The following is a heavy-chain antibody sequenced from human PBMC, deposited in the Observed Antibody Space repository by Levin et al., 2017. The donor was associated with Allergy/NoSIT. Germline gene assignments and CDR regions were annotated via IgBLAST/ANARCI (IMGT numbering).Heavy chain of an antibody. Sequence: GGSLRLSCAASGFTFSNAWMSWVRQAPGKGLEWVGRIKSKTDGGTTDYAAPVKGRFTISRDDSKNTLYLQMNSLKTEDTAVYYCTTDPSRLQWLVRQGTFWGQGTLVTVSS. D-gene: IGHD6-19*01. CDR3: TTDPSRLQWLVRQGTF. J-gene: IGHJ4*02. V-gene: IGHV3-15*01. CDR2: IKSKTDGGTT. CDR1: GFTFSNAW.